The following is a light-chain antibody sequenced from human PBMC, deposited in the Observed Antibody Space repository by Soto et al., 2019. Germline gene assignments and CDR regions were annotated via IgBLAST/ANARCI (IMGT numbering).Light chain of an antibody. CDR2: EVS. CDR1: SSDVGTYNY. J-gene: IGLJ1*01. CDR3: TSYTWDTALV. Sequence: SVLTQPASVSGSPGPSITISCTGTSSDVGTYNYVSWYQHHPVKAPKLIIYEVSNRPSGVSNRFSGSKSGSTASLTISGLQAEDEADYHCTSYTWDTALVFGSGTKVTV. V-gene: IGLV2-14*01.